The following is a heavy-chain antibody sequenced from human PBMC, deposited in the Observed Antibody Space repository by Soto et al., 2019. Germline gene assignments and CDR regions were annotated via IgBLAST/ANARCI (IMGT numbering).Heavy chain of an antibody. CDR3: ARPPEGVRGDNWYFDL. J-gene: IGHJ2*01. D-gene: IGHD3-10*01. CDR2: IFSNDEK. Sequence: QVTLKESGPVLVKPTETLTLTCTVSGFSLSNARMGVSWIRQPPGKALEWLAHIFSNDEKSYSTSLKSRLTISKDPSKSQVVLTLDNMDPVDTATYYCARPPEGVRGDNWYFDLWGRGTLVTVSS. V-gene: IGHV2-26*01. CDR1: GFSLSNARMG.